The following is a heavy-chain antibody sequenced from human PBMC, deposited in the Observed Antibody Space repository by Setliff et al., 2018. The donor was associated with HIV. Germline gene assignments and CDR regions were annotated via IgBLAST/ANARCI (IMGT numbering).Heavy chain of an antibody. CDR2: ISYSEYT. V-gene: IGHV4-61*03. CDR3: ARERSLITVRRYFDN. J-gene: IGHJ4*02. CDR1: GYSVSSGYF. D-gene: IGHD6-6*01. Sequence: SETLSLTCAVSGYSVSSGYFWGWIRQPPGEGLEWIGHISYSEYTNYNPSLKSRVTISLDTSKKHFSLDLYSVTAADTAVYYCARERSLITVRRYFDNWGQGTLVTVSS.